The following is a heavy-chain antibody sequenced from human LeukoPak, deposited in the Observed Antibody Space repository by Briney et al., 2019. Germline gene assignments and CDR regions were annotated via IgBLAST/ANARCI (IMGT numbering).Heavy chain of an antibody. CDR1: GYTFTGYY. CDR2: INPNSGGT. CDR3: ARGCSSTSCYKVEPLVY. Sequence: ASVKVSCRASGYTFTGYYMHWVRQAPGQGLEWMGRINPNSGGTNYAQKFQGRVTMTRDTSISTAYMELSRLRSDDTAVYYCARGCSSTSCYKVEPLVYWGQGTLVTVSS. J-gene: IGHJ4*02. V-gene: IGHV1-2*06. D-gene: IGHD2-2*02.